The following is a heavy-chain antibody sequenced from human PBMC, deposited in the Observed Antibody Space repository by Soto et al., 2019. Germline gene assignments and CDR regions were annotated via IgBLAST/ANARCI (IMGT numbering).Heavy chain of an antibody. CDR1: GYTFTSYY. J-gene: IGHJ4*02. CDR2: INPSGGST. Sequence: QVQLVQSGAEVKKPGASVKVSCKASGYTFTSYYMHWVRQAPGQGLEWMGIINPSGGSTSYAQKFQGRVTITRDTSTSTVYMELSCLRSEDTAVYYCARGPYYYDSSGYYFDYWGQGTLVTVSS. CDR3: ARGPYYYDSSGYYFDY. V-gene: IGHV1-46*01. D-gene: IGHD3-22*01.